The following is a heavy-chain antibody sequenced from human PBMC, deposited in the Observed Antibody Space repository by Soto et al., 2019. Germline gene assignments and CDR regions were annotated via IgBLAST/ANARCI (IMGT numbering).Heavy chain of an antibody. D-gene: IGHD2-15*01. CDR1: GFTFSSYS. CDR3: ARDVLGVVVVVAAFREKYNWFDP. Sequence: GGSLRLSCAASGFTFSSYSMNWVRQAPGKGLEWVSYISSSSSTIYYADSVKGRFTISRDNAKNSLYLQMNSLRAEDTAVYYCARDVLGVVVVVAAFREKYNWFDPWGQGTLVTVSS. J-gene: IGHJ5*02. V-gene: IGHV3-48*01. CDR2: ISSSSSTI.